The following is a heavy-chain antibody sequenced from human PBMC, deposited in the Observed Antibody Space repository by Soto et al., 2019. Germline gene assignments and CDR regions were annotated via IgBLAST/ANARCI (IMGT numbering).Heavy chain of an antibody. V-gene: IGHV4-4*07. CDR1: GGSISGYY. CDR3: ARELLGATTGVYYNYVLDV. J-gene: IGHJ6*04. D-gene: IGHD1-26*01. Sequence: SETLSLTCIVSGGSISGYYWSWIRQPAEKGLEWIGRIYPSGSTNYNPSLKSRVTMSVDTSKNQFSLKQNSVTAADMAVYFCARELLGATTGVYYNYVLDVWGDGTTVTVTS. CDR2: IYPSGST.